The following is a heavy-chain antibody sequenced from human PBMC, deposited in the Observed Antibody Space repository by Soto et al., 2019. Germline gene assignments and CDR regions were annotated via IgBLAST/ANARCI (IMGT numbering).Heavy chain of an antibody. CDR3: AKDRGWYYDFWSGYYPARSGYSPY. J-gene: IGHJ4*02. V-gene: IGHV3-30*18. D-gene: IGHD3-3*01. CDR2: ISYDGSNK. Sequence: QVQLVESGGGVVQPGRSLRLSCAASGFTFSSYGMHWVHQAPGKGLEWVAVISYDGSNKYYADSVKGRFTISRDNSKNTLYLQMNSLRAEDTAVYYCAKDRGWYYDFWSGYYPARSGYSPYWGQGTLVTVSS. CDR1: GFTFSSYG.